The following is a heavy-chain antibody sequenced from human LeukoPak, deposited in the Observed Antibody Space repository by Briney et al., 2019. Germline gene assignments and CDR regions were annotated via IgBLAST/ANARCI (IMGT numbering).Heavy chain of an antibody. D-gene: IGHD3-16*01. CDR2: INPNSGGT. J-gene: IGHJ5*02. V-gene: IGHV1-2*02. CDR3: ARVTDRGFDP. Sequence: ASVKVSCKASGGTFSSYAISWVRQAPGQGLEWMGWINPNSGGTNFAQKSQGRVTMTRDTSISTAYMELSRLSSDDTALYYCARVTDRGFDPWGQGTLVTVSS. CDR1: GGTFSSYA.